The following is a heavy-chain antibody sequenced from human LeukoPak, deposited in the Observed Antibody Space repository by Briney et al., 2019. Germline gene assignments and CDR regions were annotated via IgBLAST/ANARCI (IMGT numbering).Heavy chain of an antibody. J-gene: IGHJ4*02. Sequence: GGSLRLSCAASGFTFNSYGMHWVRQAPGKGLEWVAVISYDGSNKYYADSVKGRFTISRDNSKNTLYLQMNSLRAEDTAVYYCVKGSYGSGSYFDYWGQGTLVTVSS. V-gene: IGHV3-30*18. CDR1: GFTFNSYG. CDR2: ISYDGSNK. CDR3: VKGSYGSGSYFDY. D-gene: IGHD3-10*01.